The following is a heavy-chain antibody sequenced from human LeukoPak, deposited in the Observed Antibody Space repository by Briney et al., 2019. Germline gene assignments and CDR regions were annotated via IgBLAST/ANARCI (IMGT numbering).Heavy chain of an antibody. J-gene: IGHJ6*02. CDR3: ARVPRAGSSWVYYYYGMDV. D-gene: IGHD6-13*01. V-gene: IGHV3-21*01. Sequence: PGGSLRLSCAASGFTFSSYSMNWVRQAPGRGLEWVSSISSSSSYIYYADSVKGRFTISRDNAKNSLYLQMNSLRAEDTAVYYCARVPRAGSSWVYYYYGMDVWGQGTTVTVSS. CDR1: GFTFSSYS. CDR2: ISSSSSYI.